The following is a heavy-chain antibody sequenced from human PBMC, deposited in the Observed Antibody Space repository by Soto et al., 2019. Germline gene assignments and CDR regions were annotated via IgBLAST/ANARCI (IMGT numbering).Heavy chain of an antibody. J-gene: IGHJ4*02. CDR2: ISAYNGNT. Sequence: ASVKVSCKGSGYTFTSDGISWVRQAPGQGLEWMGWISAYNGNTNYAQKLQGRVTMTTDTSTSTAYMELRSLRSDDTAVYYCAREGDSSGWYYFDYWGQGTLVTVSS. D-gene: IGHD6-19*01. CDR1: GYTFTSDG. CDR3: AREGDSSGWYYFDY. V-gene: IGHV1-18*01.